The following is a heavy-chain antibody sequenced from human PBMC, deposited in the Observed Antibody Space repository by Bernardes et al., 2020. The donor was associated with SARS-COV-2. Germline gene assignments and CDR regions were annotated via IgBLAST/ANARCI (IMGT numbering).Heavy chain of an antibody. D-gene: IGHD6-13*01. CDR3: AKEGAAIGVPLFDS. Sequence: GGSLRLSCAASGFTFSKYAMSWVRQAPGKGLAWVSGLSSGGGDTYYADSVKGRFTISRDNSKNTLYLQMNSLRAEDTAIYYCAKEGAAIGVPLFDSWGQGTLVTVSS. V-gene: IGHV3-23*01. CDR1: GFTFSKYA. J-gene: IGHJ4*02. CDR2: LSSGGGDT.